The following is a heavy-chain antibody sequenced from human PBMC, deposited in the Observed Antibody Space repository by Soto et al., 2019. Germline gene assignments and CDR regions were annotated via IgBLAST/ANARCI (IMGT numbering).Heavy chain of an antibody. CDR1: GFTFSSYA. CDR3: AKGSLDWGSYHYYYGMDV. J-gene: IGHJ6*02. D-gene: IGHD3-16*02. Sequence: EVQLLESGGGLVQPGGSLRLSCAASGFTFSSYAMSWVRQAPGKGLEWVSAISGSGGSTYYADSVKGRFTISRDNSKNTLYLKMNSLRAEDTAVYYCAKGSLDWGSYHYYYGMDVWGQGTTVTVSS. V-gene: IGHV3-23*01. CDR2: ISGSGGST.